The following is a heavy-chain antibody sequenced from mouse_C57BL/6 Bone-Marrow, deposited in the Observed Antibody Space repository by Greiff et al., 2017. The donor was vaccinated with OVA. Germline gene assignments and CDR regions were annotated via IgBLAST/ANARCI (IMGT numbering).Heavy chain of an antibody. Sequence: EVKLVESGGDLVKPGGSLKLSCAASGFTFSSYGMSWVRQTPDKRLEWVATISSGGSYTYYPDSVKGRFTISRDNAKNTLYLQISSLKSEDTAMYYCAREDYYALARVYFDYWGQGTTLTVSS. CDR1: GFTFSSYG. D-gene: IGHD1-1*01. V-gene: IGHV5-6*01. CDR3: AREDYYALARVYFDY. CDR2: ISSGGSYT. J-gene: IGHJ2*01.